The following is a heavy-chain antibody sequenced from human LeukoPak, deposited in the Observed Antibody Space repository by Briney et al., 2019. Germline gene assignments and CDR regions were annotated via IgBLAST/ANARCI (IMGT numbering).Heavy chain of an antibody. CDR2: IYWDDDK. Sequence: SGPTLVKPTQTLTLTCTFSGFSFSTRGVGVGWIRQPPGQALEWLAFIYWDDDKQYRPSLKSRLTITKVTSNNQVVLTMTNTDPVYTATYCCARSEGWLFISWDQGTLVTVSS. CDR3: ARSEGWLFIS. J-gene: IGHJ5*02. CDR1: GFSFSTRGVG. D-gene: IGHD5-24*01. V-gene: IGHV2-5*02.